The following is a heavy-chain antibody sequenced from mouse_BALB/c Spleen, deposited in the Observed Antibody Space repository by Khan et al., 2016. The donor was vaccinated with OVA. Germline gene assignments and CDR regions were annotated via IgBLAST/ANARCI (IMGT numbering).Heavy chain of an antibody. Sequence: QVQLKQSGPGLVQPSQSLSITCRVSGFSLTTSGVHWVRQSPGKGLEWPGVIRSGGNTDYNAAFISRLSITTDNSNSQVFFKMDSLQAADTSVYYCARNSDMYDFTYWGQGTLVTVSA. D-gene: IGHD2-14*01. CDR3: ARNSDMYDFTY. CDR1: GFSLTTSG. V-gene: IGHV2-2*01. J-gene: IGHJ3*01. CDR2: IRSGGNT.